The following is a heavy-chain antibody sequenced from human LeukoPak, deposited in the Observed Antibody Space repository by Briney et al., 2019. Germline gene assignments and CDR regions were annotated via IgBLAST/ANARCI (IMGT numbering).Heavy chain of an antibody. D-gene: IGHD5-18*01. Sequence: SETLSLTCAVSGGSISSGGYPWSWIRQPPGKGLEWIGYIYHSGSTYYNPSLKSRVTISVDRSKNQFSLKLSSVTAADTAVYYCARRRIQLWWFDPWGQGTLVTVSS. J-gene: IGHJ5*02. CDR3: ARRRIQLWWFDP. CDR1: GGSISSGGYP. CDR2: IYHSGST. V-gene: IGHV4-30-2*01.